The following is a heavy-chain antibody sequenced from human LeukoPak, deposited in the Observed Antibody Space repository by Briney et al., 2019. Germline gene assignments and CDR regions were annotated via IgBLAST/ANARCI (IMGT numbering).Heavy chain of an antibody. V-gene: IGHV3-23*01. CDR1: GFTFSSYA. CDR3: AKDRSSSLMYYFDY. J-gene: IGHJ4*02. CDR2: ISGSGGST. Sequence: PGGSLRLSCAASGFTFSSYAMSWVRQAPGKGLEWVSGISGSGGSTYYADSVQGRFTISRDNSKNTLYLQMNSLRAEDTAVYYCAKDRSSSLMYYFDYWGQGTLVTVSS. D-gene: IGHD6-13*01.